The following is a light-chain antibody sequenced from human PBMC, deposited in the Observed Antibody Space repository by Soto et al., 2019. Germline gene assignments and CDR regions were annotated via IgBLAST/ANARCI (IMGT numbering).Light chain of an antibody. J-gene: IGKJ1*01. Sequence: EIVMTQSPATLSVSPGERATLSCRASQSVSSNLAWYQQKPGQAPRLLIYGASTRATGIPARFSGSGSGTEFTLTISSLQSDDFATYYCQQYNNWPPWTFGQGTKVDIK. CDR3: QQYNNWPPWT. V-gene: IGKV3-15*01. CDR1: QSVSSN. CDR2: GAS.